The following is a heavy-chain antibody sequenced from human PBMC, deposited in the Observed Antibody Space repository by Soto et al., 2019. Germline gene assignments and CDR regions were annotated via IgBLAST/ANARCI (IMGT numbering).Heavy chain of an antibody. CDR2: IYHSGST. CDR1: GGSISSSNW. D-gene: IGHD3-10*01. Sequence: PSETLSLTCAVSGGSISSSNWWSWVRQPPGKGLEWIGEIYHSGSTNYNPSLKSRVTISVDKSKNQFSLKLSSVTAADTAVYYCASRNYYGSGRYNWFDPWGQGTLVTVSS. J-gene: IGHJ5*02. CDR3: ASRNYYGSGRYNWFDP. V-gene: IGHV4-4*02.